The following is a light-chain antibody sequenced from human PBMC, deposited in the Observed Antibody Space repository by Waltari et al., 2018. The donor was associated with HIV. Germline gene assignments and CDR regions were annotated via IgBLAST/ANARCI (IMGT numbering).Light chain of an antibody. CDR3: QSYDRSLSGSV. J-gene: IGLJ2*01. Sequence: QSVLPQPPSVAGAPGQRVTISCTGSSPHIGAVYDVHWYQQLPGTAPKLLICGNNNRPSGVPDRFSGSKSGTSASLAITGLQADDVADYYCQSYDRSLSGSVFGGGTKLTVL. CDR1: SPHIGAVYD. CDR2: GNN. V-gene: IGLV1-40*01.